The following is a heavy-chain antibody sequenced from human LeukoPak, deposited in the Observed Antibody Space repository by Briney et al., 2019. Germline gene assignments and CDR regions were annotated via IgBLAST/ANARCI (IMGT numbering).Heavy chain of an antibody. CDR1: GGTFSSYA. V-gene: IGHV1-69*05. Sequence: ASVKVSCKASGGTFSSYAISWVLQAPGQGLEWMGGIIPIFGTANYAQKFQGRVTITTDESTSTAYMELSSLRSEDTAVYYCARETGYSRRASIWYYYYMDVWGKGTTVTVSS. CDR3: ARETGYSRRASIWYYYYMDV. J-gene: IGHJ6*03. CDR2: IIPIFGTA. D-gene: IGHD6-13*01.